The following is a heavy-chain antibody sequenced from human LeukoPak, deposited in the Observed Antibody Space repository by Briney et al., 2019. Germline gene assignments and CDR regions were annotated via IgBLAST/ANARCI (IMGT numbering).Heavy chain of an antibody. Sequence: GGSLRLSCAASGFTFSSYAMHWVRQAPGKGLEWVAVISYDGSNKYYADSVKGRFTISRDNSKNTLYLQLNSLRAEDTAVYYCARSRFYFDYWGQGTLVTVSS. CDR2: ISYDGSNK. J-gene: IGHJ4*02. CDR1: GFTFSSYA. CDR3: ARSRFYFDY. V-gene: IGHV3-30-3*01.